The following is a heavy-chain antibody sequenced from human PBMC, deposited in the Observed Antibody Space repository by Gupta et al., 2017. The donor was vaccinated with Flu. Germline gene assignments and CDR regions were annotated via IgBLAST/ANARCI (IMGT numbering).Heavy chain of an antibody. CDR2: ITWNSDTI. V-gene: IGHV3-9*01. J-gene: IGHJ3*01. CDR3: VKDRGYTWDAIDF. D-gene: IGHD2-15*01. CDR1: GIPFDDYA. Sequence: EVQLVESGGGLVQPGRPLRLSCAASGIPFDDYALHWVRQAPGKGLERVSGITWNSDTIGYADSVKGRFTLSRDTAKNSRYLQMNSLRPEDTALYYCVKDRGYTWDAIDFWGQGTMVTVSS.